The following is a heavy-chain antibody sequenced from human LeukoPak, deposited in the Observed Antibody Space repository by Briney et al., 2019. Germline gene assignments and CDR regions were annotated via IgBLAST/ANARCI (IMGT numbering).Heavy chain of an antibody. V-gene: IGHV3-23*01. Sequence: GGSLRLSCAASGFTFSSYAMSWVRQAPGKGLEWVSAISGSGGSTYYADSVNGRFTISRDNSKNTLYLQMNSLRAEDTAVYYCARAVAGPRAFDYWGQGTLVTVSS. CDR3: ARAVAGPRAFDY. CDR2: ISGSGGST. CDR1: GFTFSSYA. D-gene: IGHD6-19*01. J-gene: IGHJ4*02.